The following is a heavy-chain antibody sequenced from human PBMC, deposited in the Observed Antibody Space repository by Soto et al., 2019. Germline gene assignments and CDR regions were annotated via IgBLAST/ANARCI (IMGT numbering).Heavy chain of an antibody. CDR1: GYTFTSYA. V-gene: IGHV1-3*01. D-gene: IGHD7-27*01. J-gene: IGHJ4*02. Sequence: ASVKVSCKASGYTFTSYAMHWVRQAPGQRLEWMGWINAGNGNTKYSQKFQGRVTITRDTSASTAYMELSSLRSEDTSVYYCASSNWGGPYFDYWGQGTLVTVSS. CDR3: ASSNWGGPYFDY. CDR2: INAGNGNT.